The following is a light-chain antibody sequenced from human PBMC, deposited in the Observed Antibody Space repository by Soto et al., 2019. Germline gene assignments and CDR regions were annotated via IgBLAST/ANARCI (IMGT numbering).Light chain of an antibody. Sequence: DIVMTQSPDSLAVSLGERATINCKSSQSVLYSSNNKNYLAWYQQKLGQPPKLLIYWASTRESGVPDRVSGSGSGTDFTLTISSLQAEDVAVYYCQQYYSTLLTFGPGTKVDIK. J-gene: IGKJ3*01. CDR3: QQYYSTLLT. V-gene: IGKV4-1*01. CDR1: QSVLYSSNNKNY. CDR2: WAS.